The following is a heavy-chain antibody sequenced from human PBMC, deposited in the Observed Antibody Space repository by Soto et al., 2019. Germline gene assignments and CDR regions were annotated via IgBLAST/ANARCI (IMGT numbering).Heavy chain of an antibody. CDR3: ARGTAYYHYGMDV. J-gene: IGHJ6*02. CDR1: GGSFSGYY. V-gene: IGHV4-34*01. CDR2: INHSGST. Sequence: SETLSLTCAVYGGSFSGYYWSWIRQPPGKGLEWIGEINHSGSTNYNPSLKSRVTISVDTSKNQFSLRLSSVTAADTAVYYCARGTAYYHYGMDVWGQGTTVTVSS. D-gene: IGHD5-18*01.